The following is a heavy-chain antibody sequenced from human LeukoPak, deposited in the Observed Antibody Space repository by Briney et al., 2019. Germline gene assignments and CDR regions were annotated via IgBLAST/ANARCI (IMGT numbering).Heavy chain of an antibody. Sequence: SGTLSLTCAVSGGSISSSNWWIWVRQTPGKGLEWIGELYHAGSTNYNPSLESRVTISVDRSKNQLSLKLISVTAADSAFYYCARDRYDIVTGYRRIDYWGQGILVTVSS. D-gene: IGHD3-9*01. J-gene: IGHJ4*02. CDR2: LYHAGST. CDR1: GGSISSSNW. V-gene: IGHV4-4*02. CDR3: ARDRYDIVTGYRRIDY.